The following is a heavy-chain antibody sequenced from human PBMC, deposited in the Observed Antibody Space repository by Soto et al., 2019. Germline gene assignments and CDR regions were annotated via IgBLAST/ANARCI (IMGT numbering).Heavy chain of an antibody. CDR2: IYYSGST. J-gene: IGHJ5*02. Sequence: PSETLSLTCTVSGGSISSYYWSWIRQPPGKGLEWIGYIYYSGSTNYNPSLKSRVTISVDTSKNQFSLKLSSVTAADTAVYYCARHHGPTTSENWFDPWGQGTLVTVSS. CDR1: GGSISSYY. CDR3: ARHHGPTTSENWFDP. D-gene: IGHD5-12*01. V-gene: IGHV4-59*01.